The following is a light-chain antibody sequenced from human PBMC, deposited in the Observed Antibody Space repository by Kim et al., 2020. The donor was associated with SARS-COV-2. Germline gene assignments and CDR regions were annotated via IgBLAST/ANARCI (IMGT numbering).Light chain of an antibody. Sequence: EFVMTQSPANLSVSPGEGATLSCRTSQTIGSNLAWYQQKPGQAPRLLIYGASTRATGVPVRFSGSGSGTEFTLTISSLQSEDFAVYYCHQYNYRPRMFGQGNKVDIK. J-gene: IGKJ1*01. CDR3: HQYNYRPRM. CDR2: GAS. V-gene: IGKV3-15*01. CDR1: QTIGSN.